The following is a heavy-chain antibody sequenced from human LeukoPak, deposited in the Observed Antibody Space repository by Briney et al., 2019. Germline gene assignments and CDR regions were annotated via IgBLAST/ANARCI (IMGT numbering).Heavy chain of an antibody. CDR1: GFTFSDHY. CDR2: IRYDGSNK. V-gene: IGHV3-30*02. Sequence: GGSLRLSCAASGFTFSDHYMDWVRQAPGKGLGWVAFIRYDGSNKYYADSVKGRFTISRDNSKNTLYLQMNSLRAEDTAVYYCAKDPRSSYYDFWSGYGKFDPWGQGTLVTVSS. CDR3: AKDPRSSYYDFWSGYGKFDP. J-gene: IGHJ5*02. D-gene: IGHD3-3*01.